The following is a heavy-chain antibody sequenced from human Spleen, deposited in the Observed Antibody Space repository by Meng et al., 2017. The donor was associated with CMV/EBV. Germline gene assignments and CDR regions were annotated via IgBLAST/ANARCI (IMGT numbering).Heavy chain of an antibody. CDR2: IDYDGNRI. D-gene: IGHD3-22*01. V-gene: IGHV3-74*03. Sequence: VEVGGSGGGLVQVGGSLRLSCVASGFTFSSYWMYWVRQAPGKGLVWVSRIDYDGNRITYADSVKGRFTISRDNAKNTVYLQMNSLRVEDTAVYYCTRGGYYDAFDPWGQGTLVTVSS. CDR3: TRGGYYDAFDP. CDR1: GFTFSSYW. J-gene: IGHJ5*02.